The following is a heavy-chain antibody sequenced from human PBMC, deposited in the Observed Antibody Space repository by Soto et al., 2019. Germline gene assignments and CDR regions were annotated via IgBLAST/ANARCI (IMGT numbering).Heavy chain of an antibody. Sequence: GGSLRLSCAASGFTFSSYEMNWVHQAPGKGLEWVSYISSSGSTIYYADSVKGRFTISRDNAKNSLYLQMNSLRAEDTAVYYCARSLTVVTRSDYWGQGTLVTVSS. CDR2: ISSSGSTI. D-gene: IGHD3-22*01. CDR3: ARSLTVVTRSDY. CDR1: GFTFSSYE. J-gene: IGHJ4*02. V-gene: IGHV3-48*03.